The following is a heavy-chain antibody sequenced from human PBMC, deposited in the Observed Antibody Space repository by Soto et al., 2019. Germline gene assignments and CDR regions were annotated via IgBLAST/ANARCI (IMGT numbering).Heavy chain of an antibody. CDR1: GFSLSDYY. D-gene: IGHD5-18*01. V-gene: IGHV3-11*01. CDR3: ARDLDTAMVRVYFYYNGMDV. CDR2: ISSSGTTI. Sequence: QVQLVESGGGLVKPGGSLRLSCVASGFSLSDYYMTWIRQAPGKGLEWVSYISSSGTTIYYADSVKGRFSISRDNAKNSLYLQMSSLRAEETAVYYCARDLDTAMVRVYFYYNGMDVWCQGTTVTVSS. J-gene: IGHJ6*02.